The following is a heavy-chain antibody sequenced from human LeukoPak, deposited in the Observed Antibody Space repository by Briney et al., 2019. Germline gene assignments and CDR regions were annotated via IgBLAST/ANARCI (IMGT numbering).Heavy chain of an antibody. Sequence: ASVKVFCKASGYTFTSYGISWVRQAPGQGLEWMGWISAYNGNTNYAQKLQGRVTMTTDTSTSTAYMELRSLRSDDTAVYYCARLITHYDAFDIWGQGTMVTVSS. D-gene: IGHD3-16*01. CDR2: ISAYNGNT. J-gene: IGHJ3*02. CDR1: GYTFTSYG. CDR3: ARLITHYDAFDI. V-gene: IGHV1-18*01.